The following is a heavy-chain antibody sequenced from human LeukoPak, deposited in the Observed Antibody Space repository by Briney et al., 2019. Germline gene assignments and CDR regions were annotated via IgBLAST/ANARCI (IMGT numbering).Heavy chain of an antibody. D-gene: IGHD3-3*01. CDR3: ARDPDYDFWSGLATSYYYGMDV. CDR2: IIPIFGTA. CDR1: GGTFSSYA. V-gene: IGHV1-69*13. J-gene: IGHJ6*02. Sequence: SVKVSCKASGGTFSSYAISWVRQAPGQGLEWMGGIIPIFGTANYAQKFQGRVTITADESTSTAYMELSSLRSEDTAMYYCARDPDYDFWSGLATSYYYGMDVWGQGTTVTVSS.